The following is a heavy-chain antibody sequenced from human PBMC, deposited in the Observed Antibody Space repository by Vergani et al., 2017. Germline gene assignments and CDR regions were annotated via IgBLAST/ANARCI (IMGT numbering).Heavy chain of an antibody. D-gene: IGHD2-2*01. CDR1: GFTFSSYG. CDR2: ISSSGSTI. J-gene: IGHJ4*02. Sequence: EVQLVESGGGVVQPGGSLRLSCAASGFTFSSYGMHWVRQAPGKGLEWVSYISSSGSTIYYADSVKGRFTISRDNAKNSLYLQMNSLRAEDTAVYYCARFSCSSTSCYWHYFDCWGQGTLVTVSS. V-gene: IGHV3-48*04. CDR3: ARFSCSSTSCYWHYFDC.